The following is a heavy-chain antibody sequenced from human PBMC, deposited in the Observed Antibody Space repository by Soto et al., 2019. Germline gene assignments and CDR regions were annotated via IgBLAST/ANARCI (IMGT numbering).Heavy chain of an antibody. CDR2: IFHSGRT. Sequence: SETLSLTCTVSGASIDSTSFYWGWIRQPPGKGLEWIGSIFHSGRTHYNPSLKSRVTLSVDTSRSQVSLEVGSVTAADTAVYYCVRQASKVWGAYPQATNFWGQGTLVTVSS. J-gene: IGHJ4*02. V-gene: IGHV4-39*01. D-gene: IGHD3-16*02. CDR3: VRQASKVWGAYPQATNF. CDR1: GASIDSTSFY.